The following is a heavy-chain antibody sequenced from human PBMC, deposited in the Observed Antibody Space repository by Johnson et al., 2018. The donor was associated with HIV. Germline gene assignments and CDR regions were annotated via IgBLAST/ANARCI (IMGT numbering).Heavy chain of an antibody. CDR1: GFTFSSYG. CDR3: AKDRKGSSSWLRSGVAFDI. V-gene: IGHV3-30*18. D-gene: IGHD6-13*01. J-gene: IGHJ3*02. CDR2: ISYDGSDK. Sequence: QVQLVESGGGVVQPGRSLRLSCAASGFTFSSYGMHWVRQAPGKGLEWVAVISYDGSDKYYADSVKARFTISRDSSKNTLYLQMNSLRAEDTALYYCAKDRKGSSSWLRSGVAFDIWGQGTMVTVSS.